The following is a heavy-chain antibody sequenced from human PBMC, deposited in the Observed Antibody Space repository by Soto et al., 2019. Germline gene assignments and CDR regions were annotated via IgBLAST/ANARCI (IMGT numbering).Heavy chain of an antibody. V-gene: IGHV1-2*04. J-gene: IGHJ5*02. D-gene: IGHD5-12*01. CDR2: INPNSGGT. Sequence: ASVKVSCKASGYTFTGYCMHWVRQAPGQGLEWMGWINPNSGGTNYAQKFQGWVTMTRDTSISTAYMELSRLRSDDTAVYYCARDDGYSGYYRWGQGTLVTVSS. CDR3: ARDDGYSGYYR. CDR1: GYTFTGYC.